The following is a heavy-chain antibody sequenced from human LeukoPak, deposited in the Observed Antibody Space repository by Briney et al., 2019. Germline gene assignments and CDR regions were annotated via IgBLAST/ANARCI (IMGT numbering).Heavy chain of an antibody. CDR3: ARATDSSGYYSWFDP. CDR1: GGSISSSSYY. Sequence: SETLSLTCTVSGGSISSSSYYWGWIRQPPGKGLEWIGSIYYSGSTYYNPSLKSRVTISVDTSKNQFSLKLSSVTAADTAVYYCARATDSSGYYSWFDPWGQGTLVTVSS. D-gene: IGHD3-22*01. V-gene: IGHV4-39*07. CDR2: IYYSGST. J-gene: IGHJ5*02.